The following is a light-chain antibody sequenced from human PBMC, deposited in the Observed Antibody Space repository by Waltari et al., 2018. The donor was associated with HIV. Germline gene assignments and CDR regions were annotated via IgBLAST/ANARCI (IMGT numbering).Light chain of an antibody. CDR2: DVT. CDR1: SSEVGGYNY. J-gene: IGLJ2*01. CDR3: SSYSGSNTLV. Sequence: QSALTQPPSASGSPGQSVTISCTGTSSEVGGYNYVPWYQQLPGRAPKLMIYDVTKRPSRVPDRFSGSKSGNTASLTFSGLQAEDEADYFCSSYSGSNTLVFGGGTKLTVL. V-gene: IGLV2-8*01.